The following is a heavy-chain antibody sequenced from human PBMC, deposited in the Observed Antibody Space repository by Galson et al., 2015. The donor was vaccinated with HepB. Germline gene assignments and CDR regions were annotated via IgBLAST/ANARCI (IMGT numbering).Heavy chain of an antibody. Sequence: SVKVSCKASGYTFTSYAMHWVRQAPGQRLEWMGWINAGNGNTKYSQKFQGRVTITRDTSASTAYMELSSLRSEDTAVYYCARDLEYSSGWYPILGFDYWGQGTLVTVSS. D-gene: IGHD6-19*01. J-gene: IGHJ4*02. CDR1: GYTFTSYA. CDR2: INAGNGNT. V-gene: IGHV1-3*01. CDR3: ARDLEYSSGWYPILGFDY.